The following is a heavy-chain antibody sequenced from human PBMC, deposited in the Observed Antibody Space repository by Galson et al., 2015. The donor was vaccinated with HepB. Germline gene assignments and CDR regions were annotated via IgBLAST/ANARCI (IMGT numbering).Heavy chain of an antibody. Sequence: SLRLSCAASGLTFSSYTMHWVRQAPGKGLEWVAVISYDGNNKYYADSVKGRFTISRDNSKNTLLLQLNSLRAEDTAMYFCAKDGIMVANKPYHFHYWGQGTLVTVSS. V-gene: IGHV3-30*04. CDR3: AKDGIMVANKPYHFHY. D-gene: IGHD2-15*01. J-gene: IGHJ4*02. CDR1: GLTFSSYT. CDR2: ISYDGNNK.